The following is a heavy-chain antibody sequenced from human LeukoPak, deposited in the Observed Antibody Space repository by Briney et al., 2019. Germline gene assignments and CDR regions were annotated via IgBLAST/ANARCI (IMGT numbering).Heavy chain of an antibody. CDR3: AKELVEMATIAAFDI. Sequence: GGSLRLSCAASGFTFSSYSMNWVCQAPGKGLEWVAVISYDGSNKYYADSVKGRFTISRDNSKNTLYLQMNSLRAEDTAVYYCAKELVEMATIAAFDIWGQGTMVTVSS. J-gene: IGHJ3*02. D-gene: IGHD5-24*01. CDR2: ISYDGSNK. CDR1: GFTFSSYS. V-gene: IGHV3-30*18.